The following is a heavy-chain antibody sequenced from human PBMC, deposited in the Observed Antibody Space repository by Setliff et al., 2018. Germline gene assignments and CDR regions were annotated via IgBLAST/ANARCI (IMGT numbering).Heavy chain of an antibody. J-gene: IGHJ4*02. Sequence: GGSLRLSCAASGFTFRSYEMNWVRQTPGKGLEWVSYINSGGSKVYYADSVKGRFTISRDNAKNSLYLLMKSVRVDDTAAYYCARSINGYQQRYDIWGQGALVTVSS. CDR1: GFTFRSYE. CDR3: ARSINGYQQRYDI. D-gene: IGHD3-22*01. CDR2: INSGGSKV. V-gene: IGHV3-48*03.